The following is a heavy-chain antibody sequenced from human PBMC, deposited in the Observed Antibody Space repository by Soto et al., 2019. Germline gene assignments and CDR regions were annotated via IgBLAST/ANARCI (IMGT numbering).Heavy chain of an antibody. J-gene: IGHJ6*02. V-gene: IGHV4-34*01. CDR2: INHSGST. CDR3: ARGQAVDTAPRYGMDV. Sequence: QVQLQQWGAGLLKPSETLSLTCAVYGGSFSGYYWSWIRQPPGKGLEWIGEINHSGSTNYNPSLKSRVTISVDTSKNQFSLKLSSVIAADTAVYYCARGQAVDTAPRYGMDVWGQGTTVTVSS. CDR1: GGSFSGYY. D-gene: IGHD5-18*01.